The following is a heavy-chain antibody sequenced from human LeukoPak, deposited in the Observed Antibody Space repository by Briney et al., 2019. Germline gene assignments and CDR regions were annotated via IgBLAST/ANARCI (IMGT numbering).Heavy chain of an antibody. V-gene: IGHV4-59*01. J-gene: IGHJ4*02. CDR1: GGSISSYY. CDR3: ARDWRRGSSGPNDY. CDR2: IYDSGST. D-gene: IGHD1-26*01. Sequence: PSETLSLTCTVSGGSISSYYWSWIRQPPGKGLEWIGFIYDSGSTNYNPSLKSRVTISVDTSKNQFSLKLRSVTAADTAVYYCARDWRRGSSGPNDYWGQGTLVTVSS.